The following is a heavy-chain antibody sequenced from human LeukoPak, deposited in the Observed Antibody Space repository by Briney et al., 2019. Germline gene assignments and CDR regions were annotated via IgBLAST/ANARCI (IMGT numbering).Heavy chain of an antibody. CDR1: GYSFTSYW. CDR2: IYPGDSDT. CDR3: ARVKREGGGYEGFDY. V-gene: IGHV5-51*01. Sequence: GESLKISCKGSGYSFTSYWIGWVRQMPGKGLEWMGIIYPGDSDTRYSPSFQGQVTISADKSISTAYLQWSSLKASDTAMYYCARVKREGGGYEGFDYWGQGTLVTVSS. D-gene: IGHD3-22*01. J-gene: IGHJ4*02.